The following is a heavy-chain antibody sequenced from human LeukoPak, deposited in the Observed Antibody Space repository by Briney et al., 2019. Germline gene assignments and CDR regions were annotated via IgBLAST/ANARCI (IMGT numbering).Heavy chain of an antibody. CDR2: ISPSGYTI. CDR1: GFTFSSYE. CDR3: AREARYDSFDY. D-gene: IGHD3-22*01. V-gene: IGHV3-48*03. Sequence: GGSLRLSCAASGFTFSSYEMNWVRQAPGKGLEWVLYISPSGYTIYYADSVKGRFTISRDSAKNSLYLQMNSLRAEDTAVYYCAREARYDSFDYWGQGTLVTVSS. J-gene: IGHJ4*02.